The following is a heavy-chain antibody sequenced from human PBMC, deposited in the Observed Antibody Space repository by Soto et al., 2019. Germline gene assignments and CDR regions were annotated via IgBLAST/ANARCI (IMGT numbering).Heavy chain of an antibody. CDR2: IRNSGIDT. J-gene: IGHJ4*02. Sequence: HPGGSLRLSCAASGFIFNKYWMHWVRQAPGKGLVWVARIRNSGIDTTYADSVKGRFTISRDNAKNTLYLQLNSLTVEDTAVYYCARGPEYSNFRSEDWGQGTQVTVSS. CDR1: GFIFNKYW. CDR3: ARGPEYSNFRSED. V-gene: IGHV3-74*03. D-gene: IGHD4-4*01.